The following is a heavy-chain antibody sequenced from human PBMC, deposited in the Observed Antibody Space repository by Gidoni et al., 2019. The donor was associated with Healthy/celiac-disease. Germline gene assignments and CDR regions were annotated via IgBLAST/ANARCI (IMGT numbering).Heavy chain of an antibody. J-gene: IGHJ4*02. D-gene: IGHD4-17*01. CDR1: GFTCSSYW. V-gene: IGHV3-7*01. CDR3: ARDQSYGPIIPPGY. CDR2: IKQDGSEK. Sequence: EVQLVESGGGLVQPGGSLRLSCAASGFTCSSYWMSWVRQAPGQGLEWVAKIKQDGSEKYSVDSVKGRFTISRDNAKNSLYLPMNSLRAEDTAVYFCARDQSYGPIIPPGYWGQGTLVPVSS.